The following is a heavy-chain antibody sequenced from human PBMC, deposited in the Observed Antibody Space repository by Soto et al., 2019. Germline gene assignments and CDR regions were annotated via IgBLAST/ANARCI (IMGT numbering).Heavy chain of an antibody. V-gene: IGHV4-34*12. CDR1: DGSFSGYY. Sequence: PSETLSLTCAVYDGSFSGYYGSWMRQPPGKGLEWIGEIFHGGSTNYSPSLKSRVTISVDTSKNQFSLELSSVTAADTAVYYCARPHYDSNTFYSFFDYWGQGTLVTVSS. D-gene: IGHD3-22*01. CDR2: IFHGGST. J-gene: IGHJ4*02. CDR3: ARPHYDSNTFYSFFDY.